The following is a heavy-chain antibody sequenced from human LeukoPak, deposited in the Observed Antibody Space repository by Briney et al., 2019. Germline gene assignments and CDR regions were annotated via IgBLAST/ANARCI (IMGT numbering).Heavy chain of an antibody. CDR2: ISATGTST. V-gene: IGHV3-23*01. CDR1: GFTFSSYA. Sequence: GGSLRLSCAASGFTFSSYAMTWVRQAPGKGLEWVSTISATGTSTYYADSVKGRPTISRDNSKNTLYLQMNSLRAEDTAVYSCAKDSGTYYKAFDYWGQGTLVTVSS. D-gene: IGHD1-26*01. CDR3: AKDSGTYYKAFDY. J-gene: IGHJ4*02.